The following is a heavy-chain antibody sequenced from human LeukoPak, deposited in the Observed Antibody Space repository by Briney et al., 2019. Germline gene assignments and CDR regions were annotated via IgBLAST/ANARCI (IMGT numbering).Heavy chain of an antibody. CDR2: SSGSGGST. J-gene: IGHJ4*02. CDR3: AKDRHSGSYYGFPFDY. V-gene: IGHV3-23*01. Sequence: PGGSLRLSCAASGFTFSSYAMSWVRQAPGKGLEWVSASSGSGGSTYYADSVKGRFTISRDNSKNTLYLQMNSLRAEDTAVYYCAKDRHSGSYYGFPFDYWGQGTLVTVSS. CDR1: GFTFSSYA. D-gene: IGHD1-26*01.